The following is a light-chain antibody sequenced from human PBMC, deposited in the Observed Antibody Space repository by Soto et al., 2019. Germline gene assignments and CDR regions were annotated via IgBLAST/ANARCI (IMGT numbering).Light chain of an antibody. CDR3: QQSGSSPLT. CDR2: GAS. Sequence: EIVLTQSPGTLSLSPGERATLSCRASQSVSNNYLAWYQQKPGQAPRLLIYGASNRATGTPDRFSGSGFATDFTLTISRLEPEDFAVYFCQQSGSSPLTFGGGTKVDIK. V-gene: IGKV3-20*01. CDR1: QSVSNNY. J-gene: IGKJ4*01.